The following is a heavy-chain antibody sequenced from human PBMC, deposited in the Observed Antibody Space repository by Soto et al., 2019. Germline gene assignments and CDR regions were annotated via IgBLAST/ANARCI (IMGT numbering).Heavy chain of an antibody. CDR2: ITYTSSPI. CDR3: XXXFRHPLYGMDV. V-gene: IGHV3-48*01. J-gene: IGHJ6*02. CDR1: GFALRNYS. Sequence: EVQVVESGGGLVQPGGSLRLSCAASGFALRNYSMHWVRQAPGKGLEWVSYITYTSSPIYYADSVKGRFTISRDNGKDSLXLQXXXLRAXXTXXXYCXXXFRHPLYGMDVWGQGTTVTVSS.